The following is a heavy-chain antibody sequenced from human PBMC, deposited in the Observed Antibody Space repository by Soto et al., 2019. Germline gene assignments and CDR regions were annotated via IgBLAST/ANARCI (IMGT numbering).Heavy chain of an antibody. Sequence: ASVKVSCKASGYTFTSYAMHWVRQAPGQRLEWMGWINAGNGNTKYSQKFQGRVTITRDTSASTAYMELSSLRSEDTACYYCGREGPPGKTTIGEVYYYNGIHVPGKGTTRPLSS. CDR3: GREGPPGKTTIGEVYYYNGIHV. CDR1: GYTFTSYA. J-gene: IGHJ6*04. D-gene: IGHD1-1*01. CDR2: INAGNGNT. V-gene: IGHV1-3*01.